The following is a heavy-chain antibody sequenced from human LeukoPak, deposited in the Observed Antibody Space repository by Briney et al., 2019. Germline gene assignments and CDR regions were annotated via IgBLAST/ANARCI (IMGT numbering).Heavy chain of an antibody. D-gene: IGHD1-14*01. CDR2: IYPGDSDT. Sequence: PGGFQRFSFNGHGYSVFSDWIYWLRQMPGKGLEWMGIIYPGDSDTRYSPSFQGQVTISADTSISTAYLQWSSLQASDTAMYYCARKPGRLDPWGQGTLVTVSS. J-gene: IGHJ5*02. V-gene: IGHV5-51*01. CDR3: ARKPGRLDP. CDR1: GYSVFSDW.